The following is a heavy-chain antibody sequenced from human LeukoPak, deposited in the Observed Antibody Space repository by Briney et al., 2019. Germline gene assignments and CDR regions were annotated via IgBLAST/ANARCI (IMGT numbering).Heavy chain of an antibody. CDR1: GITFSSSW. J-gene: IGHJ1*01. V-gene: IGHV3-74*01. CDR3: AKQRGYYDSNFQH. D-gene: IGHD3-22*01. Sequence: GGSLRLSCAASGITFSSSWMHWVRQAPGKGLVWVSRISSDGSKTIYADTVKGRFTISRDNAKNSLYLQMNSLRAEDTAVYYCAKQRGYYDSNFQHWGQGTLVTVSS. CDR2: ISSDGSKT.